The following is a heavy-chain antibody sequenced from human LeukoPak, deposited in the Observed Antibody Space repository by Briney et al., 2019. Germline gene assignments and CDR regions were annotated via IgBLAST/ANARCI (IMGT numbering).Heavy chain of an antibody. CDR3: AKDANYYDSSGYLIPFDY. CDR2: ISGNGQQT. V-gene: IGHV3-23*01. CDR1: GFTFSRFA. Sequence: PGGSLRLSCSASGFTFSRFAMAWVRQLPGKGLDWVSSISGNGQQTYYADSVKGRFSVSRDNSKNILYLQMDSLRADDSALYYCAKDANYYDSSGYLIPFDYWGQGTLVTVSS. D-gene: IGHD3-22*01. J-gene: IGHJ4*02.